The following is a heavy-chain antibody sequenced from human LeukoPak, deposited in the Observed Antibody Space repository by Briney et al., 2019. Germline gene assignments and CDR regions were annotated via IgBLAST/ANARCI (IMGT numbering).Heavy chain of an antibody. CDR2: ISYDGSNK. J-gene: IGHJ4*02. D-gene: IGHD1-26*01. V-gene: IGHV3-30-3*01. CDR3: ARGGGSYGVSFDY. CDR1: GFTFSSYA. Sequence: GGSLRLSCAASGFTFSSYAMHWVRQAPGKGLEWVAVISYDGSNKYYADSVKGRFTISRDNSKNTLYLQMNSLRAEDTAVYYCARGGGSYGVSFDYWGQGTLVTVSS.